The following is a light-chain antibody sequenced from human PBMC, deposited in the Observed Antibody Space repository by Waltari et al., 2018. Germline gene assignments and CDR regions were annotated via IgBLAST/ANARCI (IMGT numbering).Light chain of an antibody. J-gene: IGKJ1*01. CDR3: QQYYSTPQT. CDR2: WAS. CDR1: QRVLYSSNNKKY. V-gene: IGKV4-1*01. Sequence: DIVMTQSPDSLAVSLGERATINCKSSQRVLYSSNNKKYLAWYQQKPGQPPKLLIYWASTRESGVPDRFSGSGSGTDFTLTISSLQAEDVAVYYCQQYYSTPQTFGQGTKVEIK.